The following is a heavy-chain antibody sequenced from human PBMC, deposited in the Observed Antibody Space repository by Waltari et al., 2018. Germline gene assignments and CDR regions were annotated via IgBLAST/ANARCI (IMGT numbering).Heavy chain of an antibody. V-gene: IGHV3-30*02. CDR3: AKPEYSSGWNGVY. D-gene: IGHD6-19*01. CDR1: GFTFSSYG. Sequence: QVQLVESGGGVVQPGGSLRLSCAASGFTFSSYGMHWVRQAPGKGLEWVAFIRYDGSNKYYADSVKGRFTISRDNSKNTLYLQMNSLRAEDTAVYYCAKPEYSSGWNGVYWGQGTLVTVSS. J-gene: IGHJ4*02. CDR2: IRYDGSNK.